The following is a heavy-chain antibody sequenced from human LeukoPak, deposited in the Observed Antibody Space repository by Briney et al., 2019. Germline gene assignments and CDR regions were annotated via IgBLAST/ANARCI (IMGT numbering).Heavy chain of an antibody. J-gene: IGHJ4*02. CDR2: IIPIFGTA. D-gene: IGHD6-13*01. Sequence: SVKVSCKASGGTFSSYAISWVRQAPGQGLEWMGRIIPIFGTANYAQKFQGRVTITTDESTSTAYMELSSLRSEDTAVYYCARDLEKYSSSWYGGDYWGQETLVTVSS. CDR3: ARDLEKYSSSWYGGDY. V-gene: IGHV1-69*05. CDR1: GGTFSSYA.